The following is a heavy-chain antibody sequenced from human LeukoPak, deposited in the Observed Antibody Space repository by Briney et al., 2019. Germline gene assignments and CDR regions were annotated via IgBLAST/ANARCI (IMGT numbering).Heavy chain of an antibody. CDR1: GYTLTELS. CDR3: ATDSSNYYDSSGFPRPLVGY. V-gene: IGHV1-24*01. CDR2: FDPEDGET. Sequence: GASVKVSCKVSGYTLTELSMHWVRQAPGKGLEWMGGFDPEDGETIYAQKFQGRVTMTEDTSTDTAYMELSSLRSEDTAVYYCATDSSNYYDSSGFPRPLVGYWGQGTLVTVSS. D-gene: IGHD3-22*01. J-gene: IGHJ4*02.